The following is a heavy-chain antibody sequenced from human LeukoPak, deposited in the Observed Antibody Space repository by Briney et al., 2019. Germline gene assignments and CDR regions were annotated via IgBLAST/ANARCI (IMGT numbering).Heavy chain of an antibody. V-gene: IGHV3-21*01. CDR3: ARAAMYNWNPPGY. CDR2: ISSSSSYI. CDR1: GFTFSSYS. D-gene: IGHD1-20*01. J-gene: IGHJ4*02. Sequence: GGSLRLSCAASGFTFSSYSMNWVRQAPGKGLEWVSSISSSSSYIYYADSVKGRFTISRDNAKNSLYLQMNSLRAEDTAVYYCARAAMYNWNPPGYWGQGTLVTVSS.